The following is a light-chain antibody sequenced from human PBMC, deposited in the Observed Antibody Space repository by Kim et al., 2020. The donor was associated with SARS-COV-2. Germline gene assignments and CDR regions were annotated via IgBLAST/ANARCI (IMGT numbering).Light chain of an antibody. V-gene: IGKV1-16*02. CDR2: ATS. CDR3: QQYNSYPYT. CDR1: QGIRNY. Sequence: SLGDRVTLTCRASQGIRNYLAWFQQKSGKAPQSLIYATSSLQSGVSSKFSGSGSGTDFTLTISSLQPEDFATYYCQQYNSYPYTFGQGTKLEI. J-gene: IGKJ2*01.